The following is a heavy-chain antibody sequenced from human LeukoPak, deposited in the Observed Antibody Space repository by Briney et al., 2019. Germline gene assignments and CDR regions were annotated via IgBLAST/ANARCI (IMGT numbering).Heavy chain of an antibody. D-gene: IGHD5-18*01. CDR1: GGSISGGGFY. Sequence: SETLSLTCTVSGGSISGGGFYWSWIRQHPGKGPEWIGYIYYSGSAYYNPSLKSRVNISVDTSKNQFSLMLSSVTAADTAVYYCARGGYSYGNWFDPWGQGTLVTVSS. CDR2: IYYSGSA. J-gene: IGHJ5*02. CDR3: ARGGYSYGNWFDP. V-gene: IGHV4-31*03.